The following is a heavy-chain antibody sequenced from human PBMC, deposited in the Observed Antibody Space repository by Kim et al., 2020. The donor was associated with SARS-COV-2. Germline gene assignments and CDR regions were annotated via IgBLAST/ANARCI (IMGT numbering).Heavy chain of an antibody. CDR1: GFTFSNFI. Sequence: GGSLRLSCTGSGFTFSNFIINWVRQAPGMGLEWVGFIRTKAYGGTTEYAASVKGRLTISRDDSNNIAYVQMSRLKTEATALYYCTTAFHWGQGTLVTVSS. D-gene: IGHD2-21*02. J-gene: IGHJ4*02. CDR3: TTAFH. CDR2: IRTKAYGGTT. V-gene: IGHV3-49*04.